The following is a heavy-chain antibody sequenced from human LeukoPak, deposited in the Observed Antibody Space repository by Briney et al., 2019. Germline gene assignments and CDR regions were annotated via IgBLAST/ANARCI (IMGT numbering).Heavy chain of an antibody. Sequence: GGSLRPSCAASGFTFSDFGMHWVRQTPDKGLEWVALIWYRGSYYADSVKGRFFVSRDNSKNTLYLQMNSLRVEDTAIYYCARLESGWLDSWGQGSLVTVSS. V-gene: IGHV3-33*01. J-gene: IGHJ4*02. CDR2: IWYRGS. CDR1: GFTFSDFG. CDR3: ARLESGWLDS. D-gene: IGHD6-19*01.